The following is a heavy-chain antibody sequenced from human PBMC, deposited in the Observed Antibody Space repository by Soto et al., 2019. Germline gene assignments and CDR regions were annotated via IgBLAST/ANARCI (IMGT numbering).Heavy chain of an antibody. V-gene: IGHV1-69*01. CDR2: IIPIFGTA. Sequence: QVQLVQSGAEVKKPGSSVKVSCEASEGTFSSYGISWVRQTPGQGLEWMGGIIPIFGTANYAQKFQGRVTITADESTSTAYMELSSLRSEDTAVYYCASGPYPTLVVVAATPVYYWGQGTLVTVSS. CDR3: ASGPYPTLVVVAATPVYY. J-gene: IGHJ4*02. D-gene: IGHD2-15*01. CDR1: EGTFSSYG.